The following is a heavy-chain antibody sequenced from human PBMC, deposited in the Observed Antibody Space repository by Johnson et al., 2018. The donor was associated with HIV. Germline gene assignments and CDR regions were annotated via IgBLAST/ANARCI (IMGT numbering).Heavy chain of an antibody. J-gene: IGHJ3*02. CDR1: GLTFSHYP. V-gene: IGHV3-30*04. D-gene: IGHD6-13*01. CDR2: ISYDGSNK. CDR3: ARDFIARGLGDAFDI. Sequence: QVQLVESGGGVVQPGTSLRLSCAASGLTFSHYPMHWVRQAPGKGLEWVAVISYDGSNKYYADSVKGRFTISRDNSKNTLYLQMNSLRAEDTAVYYCARDFIARGLGDAFDIWGQGTMVTVAS.